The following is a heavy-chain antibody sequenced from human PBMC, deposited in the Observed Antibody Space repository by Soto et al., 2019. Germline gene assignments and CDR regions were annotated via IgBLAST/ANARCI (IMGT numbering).Heavy chain of an antibody. V-gene: IGHV4-30-4*01. CDR2: IYKSATT. D-gene: IGHD2-15*01. CDR1: GDSISTVDYF. Sequence: TLSLTCSVSGDSISTVDYFWAWIRQPPGQALEYIGYIYKSATTYYNPSFEGRVAISLDTSKSHFSLNVTSVTAADTAVYFCARGRYCLTGRCFPNWFDSWGQGTLVTVSS. J-gene: IGHJ5*01. CDR3: ARGRYCLTGRCFPNWFDS.